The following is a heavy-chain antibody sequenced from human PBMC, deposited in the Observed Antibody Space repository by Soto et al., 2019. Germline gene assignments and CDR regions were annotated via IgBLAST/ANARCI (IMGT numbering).Heavy chain of an antibody. V-gene: IGHV5-51*01. D-gene: IGHD3-22*01. Sequence: GESLKISCAASGYRFTSYWIGWVRQMPGKGLEWVGIIYPSDSDTRYSPSFQGHVTISVDTFISTAYLQWSSLRSEDTAVYYCARARPWYYDSSGDTGWFDPWGQGTLVTVSS. J-gene: IGHJ5*02. CDR2: IYPSDSDT. CDR3: ARARPWYYDSSGDTGWFDP. CDR1: GYRFTSYW.